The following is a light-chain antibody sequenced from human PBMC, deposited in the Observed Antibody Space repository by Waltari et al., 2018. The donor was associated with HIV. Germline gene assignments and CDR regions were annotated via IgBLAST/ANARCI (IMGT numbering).Light chain of an antibody. J-gene: IGLJ3*02. Sequence: QSVLTQPPSASGTPGQRVTISCSGSSSNIGSNTVNWYQQLPGTAPKLLIYSNNQRPSGVPDRLSGSKSGTSASLAISGLQSEDAANYYCAAWDDSLIGPVFGGGTKLTVL. CDR2: SNN. CDR1: SSNIGSNT. CDR3: AAWDDSLIGPV. V-gene: IGLV1-44*01.